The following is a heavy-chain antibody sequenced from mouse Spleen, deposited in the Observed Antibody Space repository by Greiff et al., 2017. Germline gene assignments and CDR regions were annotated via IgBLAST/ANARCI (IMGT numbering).Heavy chain of an antibody. V-gene: IGHV5-9-1*01. CDR2: ISSGGSYT. CDR3: ARRPY. CDR1: GFTFSSYA. J-gene: IGHJ4*01. Sequence: DVMLVESGGGLVKPGGSLKLSCAASGFTFSSYAMSWVRQTPEKRLEWVATISSGGSYTYYPDSVKGRFTISRDNAKNTLYLQMSSLRSEDTAMYYCARRPYWGQGTSVTVSS.